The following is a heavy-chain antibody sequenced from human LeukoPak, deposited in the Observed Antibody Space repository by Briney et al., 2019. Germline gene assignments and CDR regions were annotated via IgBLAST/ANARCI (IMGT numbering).Heavy chain of an antibody. CDR2: INGYNGHT. Sequence: ASVKVSCKASGYTFINYGISWVRQAPGQGLEWMGWINGYNGHTDYAQKLQGRVTMTTDTSTSTAYMELRSLRSDDTAVYYCARVHDYGGILFDYWGQGTLVTVSS. CDR1: GYTFINYG. V-gene: IGHV1-18*01. J-gene: IGHJ4*02. CDR3: ARVHDYGGILFDY. D-gene: IGHD4-23*01.